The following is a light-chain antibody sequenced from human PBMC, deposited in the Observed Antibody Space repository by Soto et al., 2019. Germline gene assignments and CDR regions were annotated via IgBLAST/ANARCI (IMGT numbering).Light chain of an antibody. Sequence: DVQMTQSPSSLSAFVGDRVTITCRASQGIAPYLAWFQQKPGKVPKLLIYATSTLQSAVPSRFSGSGSGTDFTLTISSLQPEDVATYSCQKYNTAPLTFGGGTKVEIK. CDR2: ATS. CDR1: QGIAPY. V-gene: IGKV1-27*01. CDR3: QKYNTAPLT. J-gene: IGKJ4*01.